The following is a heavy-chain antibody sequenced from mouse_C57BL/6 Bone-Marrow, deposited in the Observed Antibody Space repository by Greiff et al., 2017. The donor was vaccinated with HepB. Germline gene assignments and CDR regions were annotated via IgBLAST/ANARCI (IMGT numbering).Heavy chain of an antibody. J-gene: IGHJ4*01. CDR2: IYPSDSET. CDR1: GYTFTSYW. Sequence: QVQLQQSGAELVRPGSSVKLSCKASGYTFTSYWMDWVKQRPGQGLEWIGNIYPSDSETHYNQKFKDKATLTVDKSSSTAYMQLSSLTSEDSAVYYCARTIYYGSSSYAMDYWGQGTSVTVSS. V-gene: IGHV1-61*01. CDR3: ARTIYYGSSSYAMDY. D-gene: IGHD1-1*01.